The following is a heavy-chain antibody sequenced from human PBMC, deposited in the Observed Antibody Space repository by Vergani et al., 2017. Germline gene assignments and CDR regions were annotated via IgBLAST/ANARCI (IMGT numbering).Heavy chain of an antibody. J-gene: IGHJ1*01. CDR2: ISSSSSYI. Sequence: EVQLVESGGGLVKPGGSLRLSCAASGFTFSSYSMNWVRQAPGKGLEWVSSISSSSSYIYYADSVKGRFTISRDNSKNTLFLQMNSLKDEDTAVYYCTTAXGLYYLHGEYFQYWGRGTLVSVSS. D-gene: IGHD3-10*01. CDR3: TTAXGLYYLHGEYFQY. V-gene: IGHV3-21*04. CDR1: GFTFSSYS.